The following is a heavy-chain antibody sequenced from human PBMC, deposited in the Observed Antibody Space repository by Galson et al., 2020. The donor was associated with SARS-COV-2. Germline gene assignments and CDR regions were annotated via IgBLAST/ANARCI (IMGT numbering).Heavy chain of an antibody. CDR2: INPSGGST. J-gene: IGHJ6*02. CDR1: GGTFSSYA. V-gene: IGHV1-46*01. Sequence: ASVKVSCKASGGTFSSYAISWVRQAPGQGLEWMGIINPSGGSTSYAQKFQGRVTMTRDTSTSTVYMELSSLRSEDTAVYYCARDLTVTTGTDYYYGMDVWGQGTTVTVSS. D-gene: IGHD4-17*01. CDR3: ARDLTVTTGTDYYYGMDV.